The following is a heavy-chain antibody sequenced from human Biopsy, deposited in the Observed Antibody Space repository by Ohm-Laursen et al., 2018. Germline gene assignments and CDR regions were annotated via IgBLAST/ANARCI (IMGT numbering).Heavy chain of an antibody. CDR1: GFSFDNYA. CDR3: AKGGYCTTTSCYMDVDY. CDR2: ISGSGGST. V-gene: IGHV3-23*01. Sequence: SLRLSCAASGFSFDNYAMNWVRQAPGKGLEWVSTISGSGGSTYYADSVKGRFTISRDASKNTLYLLMNSLRAEDTAMYYCAKGGYCTTTSCYMDVDYWGQVTLVTVSS. D-gene: IGHD2-2*02. J-gene: IGHJ4*02.